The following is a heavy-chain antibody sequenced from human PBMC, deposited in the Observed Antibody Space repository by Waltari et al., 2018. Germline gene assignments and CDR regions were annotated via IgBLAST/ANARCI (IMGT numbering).Heavy chain of an antibody. V-gene: IGHV1-2*02. J-gene: IGHJ4*02. CDR3: ARAGGALWFGELSGYFDY. CDR1: GYTFTGYY. Sequence: QVQLVQSGAEVKKPGASVKVSCKASGYTFTGYYMHWVRQAPGQGLEWMGWINPNSGGTNYGQNLQGRVTMTRDTSISAAYMELSRLRSDDTAVYYCARAGGALWFGELSGYFDYWGQGTLVTVSS. CDR2: INPNSGGT. D-gene: IGHD3-10*01.